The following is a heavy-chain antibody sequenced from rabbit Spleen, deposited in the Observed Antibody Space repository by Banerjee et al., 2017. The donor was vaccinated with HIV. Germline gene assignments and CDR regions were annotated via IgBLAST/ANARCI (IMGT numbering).Heavy chain of an antibody. CDR3: ARDLVAAIGWNFNL. J-gene: IGHJ4*01. CDR2: INIFTGKS. CDR1: GFSFNSGYD. V-gene: IGHV1S40*01. Sequence: QSLEESGGGLVKPGASLTLTCKASGFSFNSGYDMCWVRQAPGKGLEWIACINIFTGKSVYASWAKGRFIMSRPSSTTVTLQMTSLTVADTATYFCARDLVAAIGWNFNLWGQGTLVTVS. D-gene: IGHD5-1*01.